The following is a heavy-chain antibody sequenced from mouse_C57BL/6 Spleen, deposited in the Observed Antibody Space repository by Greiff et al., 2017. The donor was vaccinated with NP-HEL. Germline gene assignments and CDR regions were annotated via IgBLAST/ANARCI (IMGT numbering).Heavy chain of an antibody. CDR1: GYTFTDYN. CDR2: INPNNGGT. J-gene: IGHJ1*03. D-gene: IGHD1-1*01. Sequence: VQLQQSGPELVKPGASVKIPCKASGYTFTDYNMDWVKQSHGKSLEWIGDINPNNGGTIYNQKFKGKATLTVDKSSSTAYMELRSLTSEDTAVYYCARKRYGSSHWYFDVWGTGTTVTVSS. V-gene: IGHV1-18*01. CDR3: ARKRYGSSHWYFDV.